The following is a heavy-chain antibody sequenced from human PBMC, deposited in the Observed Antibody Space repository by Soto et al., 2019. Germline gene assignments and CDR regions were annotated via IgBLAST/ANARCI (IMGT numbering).Heavy chain of an antibody. J-gene: IGHJ3*02. V-gene: IGHV4-31*02. CDR2: IYYSGST. CDR3: ARTPHPNAFDI. Sequence: PSETLSLTCTVSGGSISSGGYYWSWIRQHPGKGLEWIGYIYYSGSTYYNPSLKSRVTISVDTSKNQFSLKLSSVTAADTAVYYCARTPHPNAFDIWGQGTMVTVSS. CDR1: GGSISSGGYY.